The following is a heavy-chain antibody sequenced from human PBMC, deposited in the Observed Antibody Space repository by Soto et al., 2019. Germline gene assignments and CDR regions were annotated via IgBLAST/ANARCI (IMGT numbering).Heavy chain of an antibody. D-gene: IGHD6-19*01. J-gene: IGHJ5*02. CDR1: GDSSSTSTYS. CDR2: IYRSGVT. V-gene: IGHV4-30-2*01. Sequence: PSETLSLTCSFSGDSSSTSTYSWSWIRQPPGKALEWVGFIYRSGVTSYNPSLKRRVSISLDTSNTQCSLKLGSVTAADTAVYYCAGMPYTSGLRFDPWGPGTLVTVSS. CDR3: AGMPYTSGLRFDP.